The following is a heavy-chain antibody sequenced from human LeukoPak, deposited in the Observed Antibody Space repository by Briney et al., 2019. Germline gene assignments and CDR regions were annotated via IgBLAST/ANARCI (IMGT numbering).Heavy chain of an antibody. CDR2: INHSGST. CDR3: AATLRYSSSANFDY. D-gene: IGHD6-6*01. Sequence: PSETLSLTCAVYGGSFSGYYWSWIRQPPGKGLEWIGEINHSGSTNYNPSLKSRVTISVDTSKNQFSLKLSSVTAADTAVYYCAATLRYSSSANFDYWGQGTLVTVSS. J-gene: IGHJ4*02. CDR1: GGSFSGYY. V-gene: IGHV4-34*01.